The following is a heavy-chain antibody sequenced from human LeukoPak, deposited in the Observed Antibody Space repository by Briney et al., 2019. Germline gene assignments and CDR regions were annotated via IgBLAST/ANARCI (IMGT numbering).Heavy chain of an antibody. CDR1: GFTFSSYL. J-gene: IGHJ1*01. CDR3: ARAPSEIGGYYPEYFRH. D-gene: IGHD3-22*01. V-gene: IGHV3-74*01. CDR2: IKSDRST. Sequence: PGGSLRLSCAASGFTFSSYLMHWVRQAPGKGLVWVSRIKSDRSTNYADSVNGRFTISRDNAKNTVSLQMNGLRAEDTGVYCCARAPSEIGGYYPEYFRHWGQGTLVTVPS.